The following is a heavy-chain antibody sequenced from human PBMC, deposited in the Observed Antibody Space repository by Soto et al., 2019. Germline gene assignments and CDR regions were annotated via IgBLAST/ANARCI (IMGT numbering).Heavy chain of an antibody. J-gene: IGHJ4*02. Sequence: SETLSLTCTVSGGSISSSSYYWGWIRQPPGKGLEWIGSIYYSGSTYYNPSLKSRVTISVDTSKNQFSLKLSPVTAADTAVYYCAGQHKYSYGPGYFDYWGQGTLVTV. V-gene: IGHV4-39*01. CDR1: GGSISSSSYY. CDR2: IYYSGST. CDR3: AGQHKYSYGPGYFDY. D-gene: IGHD5-18*01.